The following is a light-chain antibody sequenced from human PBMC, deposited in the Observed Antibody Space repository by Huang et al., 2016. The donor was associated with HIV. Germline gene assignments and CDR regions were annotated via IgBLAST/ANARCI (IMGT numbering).Light chain of an antibody. V-gene: IGKV2-28*01. CDR1: QSLLHSHGYHY. CDR2: LSS. CDR3: MQALQSPRT. J-gene: IGKJ5*01. Sequence: IVITQSPLSLPVTPGEPASISCRSSQSLLHSHGYHYLDWYRQKPGQSPQLLTSLSSIRASGVPDRFSGSGSVTDFTLKISRVEAEDVGIYFCMQALQSPRTFGQGTRLEIK.